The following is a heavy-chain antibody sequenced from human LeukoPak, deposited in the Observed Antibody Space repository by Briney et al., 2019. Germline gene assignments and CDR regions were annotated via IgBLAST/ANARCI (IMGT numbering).Heavy chain of an antibody. J-gene: IGHJ3*02. D-gene: IGHD3-3*01. Sequence: ASVKVSCKASGYTFTGYYMHWVRQAPGQGLEWMGRINPNSGGTNYAQKFQGRVTTTRDTSISTAYMELSRLRSDDTAVYYCARELRFLEWSRGSYAFDIWGQRTMVTVSS. CDR3: ARELRFLEWSRGSYAFDI. CDR1: GYTFTGYY. V-gene: IGHV1-2*06. CDR2: INPNSGGT.